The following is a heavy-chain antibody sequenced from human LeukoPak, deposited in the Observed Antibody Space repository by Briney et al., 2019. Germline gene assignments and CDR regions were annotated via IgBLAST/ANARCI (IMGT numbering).Heavy chain of an antibody. Sequence: GGSLRLSCAASGFTFDDYAMHWVRQAPGRGLEWVSGISWNSGSIGYADSVKGRFTISRDNAKNSLYLQMNSLRAEDTALYYCAKANSSRGWFDPWGQGTLVTVSS. J-gene: IGHJ5*02. CDR2: ISWNSGSI. CDR1: GFTFDDYA. D-gene: IGHD3-10*01. V-gene: IGHV3-9*01. CDR3: AKANSSRGWFDP.